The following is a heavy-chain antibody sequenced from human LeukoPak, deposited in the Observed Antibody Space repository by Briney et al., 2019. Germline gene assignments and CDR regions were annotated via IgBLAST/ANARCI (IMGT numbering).Heavy chain of an antibody. D-gene: IGHD1-26*01. CDR3: ARDKGSQQQYYFNY. J-gene: IGHJ4*02. CDR2: ITPIFGTA. CDR1: GGTFSSYA. V-gene: IGHV1-69*05. Sequence: GASVKVSCKASGGTFSSYAISWVRHAPGQGLEWMGGITPIFGTANYAQKFQGRVTITTDESTSTAYMELSSLRSEDTAVYYCARDKGSQQQYYFNYWGQGTLVTVSS.